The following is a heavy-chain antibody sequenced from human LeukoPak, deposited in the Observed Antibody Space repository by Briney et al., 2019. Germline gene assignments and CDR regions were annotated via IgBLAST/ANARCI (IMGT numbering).Heavy chain of an antibody. D-gene: IGHD2-2*01. CDR2: INHSGST. CDR3: ARAMPDCSSTSCYSV. Sequence: PSETLSLTCAVYGGSFSDYYWSWIRQPPGKGLEWIGEINHSGSTNYNPSPKSRVTISVDTSKNQFSLKLSSVTAADTAVYYCARAMPDCSSTSCYSVWGRGTLVTVSS. CDR1: GGSFSDYY. J-gene: IGHJ4*02. V-gene: IGHV4-34*01.